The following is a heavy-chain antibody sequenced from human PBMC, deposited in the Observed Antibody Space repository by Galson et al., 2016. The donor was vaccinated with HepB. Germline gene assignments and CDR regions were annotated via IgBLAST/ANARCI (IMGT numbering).Heavy chain of an antibody. Sequence: SETLSLTCTISGVSIDTYYWSWFRQPPGKGLEWIGFVFYNGNTNYNSSLKSRVTLSIDTSKKHFSLRLTSVTAAATAIYYCARIVGAGTLHWIDPWGQGTLVAVSS. V-gene: IGHV4-59*01. D-gene: IGHD2-21*01. CDR1: GVSIDTYY. CDR3: ARIVGAGTLHWIDP. CDR2: VFYNGNT. J-gene: IGHJ5*02.